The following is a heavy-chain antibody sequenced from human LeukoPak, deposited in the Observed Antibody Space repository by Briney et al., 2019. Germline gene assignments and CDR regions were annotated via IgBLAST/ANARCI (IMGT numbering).Heavy chain of an antibody. J-gene: IGHJ4*02. V-gene: IGHV4-31*03. Sequence: SETLSLTCTVSGGSISSGDYYWSWIHQHPGKGLEWIGYIYYSGSTYYNPSLKSRVTISVDASKNQFSLKLSSVTAADTAVYYCAREVWQLVPDYWGQGTLVTVSS. CDR3: AREVWQLVPDY. CDR2: IYYSGST. CDR1: GGSISSGDYY. D-gene: IGHD6-6*01.